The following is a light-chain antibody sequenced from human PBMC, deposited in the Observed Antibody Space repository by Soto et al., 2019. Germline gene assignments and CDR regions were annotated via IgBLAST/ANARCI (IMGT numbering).Light chain of an antibody. V-gene: IGKV3-15*01. CDR3: QQYNNWPPKT. CDR2: GAS. J-gene: IGKJ1*01. Sequence: EIVMTQSPATLSVSPGERATLSCRASQSVSSNLAWYQQKPGQAPRLLIYGASHRATGIPARFSGSGSGTEFTLTISSLQSEDLAVYYCQQYNNWPPKTFGQGTKVEIK. CDR1: QSVSSN.